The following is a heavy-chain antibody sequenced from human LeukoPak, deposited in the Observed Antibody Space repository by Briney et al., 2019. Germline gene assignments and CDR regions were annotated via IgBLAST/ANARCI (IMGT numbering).Heavy chain of an antibody. J-gene: IGHJ5*02. CDR3: AGEGTAAGANWFDP. V-gene: IGHV1-2*02. CDR1: GYTFTGYY. Sequence: ASVKVSCKASGYTFTGYYMHWVRQAPGQGLEWMGWINPNSGGTNYAQKFQGRVTMTRDTSISTAYMELSRLRSDDTAVYYCAGEGTAAGANWFDPWGQGTLVTVSS. D-gene: IGHD6-13*01. CDR2: INPNSGGT.